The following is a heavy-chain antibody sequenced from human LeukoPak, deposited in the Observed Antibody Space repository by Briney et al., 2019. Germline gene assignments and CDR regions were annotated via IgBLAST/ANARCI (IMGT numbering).Heavy chain of an antibody. Sequence: SGGSLRLSCAASGFTFSSYGMHWVRQAPGKGLEWVAVIWYDGSNKYYADSVKGRFTISRDNSKNTLYLQMNSLRAEDTAVYYCAREYVGAMAPYYYGMDVWGQGTTVTVSS. J-gene: IGHJ6*02. CDR1: GFTFSSYG. V-gene: IGHV3-33*08. D-gene: IGHD5-18*01. CDR3: AREYVGAMAPYYYGMDV. CDR2: IWYDGSNK.